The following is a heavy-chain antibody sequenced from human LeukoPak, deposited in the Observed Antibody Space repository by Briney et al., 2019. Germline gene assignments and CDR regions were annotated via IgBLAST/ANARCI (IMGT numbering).Heavy chain of an antibody. Sequence: SETLSLTCAVYGGSFRGYYWSWIRQPPGKGLEWIGEINFGGSINYTPSLKSRVTISVDTSKNQFSLKLSSVTAADTAVYYCARQYDFWSGYFDYWGQGTLVTVSS. V-gene: IGHV4-34*01. D-gene: IGHD3-3*01. J-gene: IGHJ4*02. CDR2: INFGGSI. CDR3: ARQYDFWSGYFDY. CDR1: GGSFRGYY.